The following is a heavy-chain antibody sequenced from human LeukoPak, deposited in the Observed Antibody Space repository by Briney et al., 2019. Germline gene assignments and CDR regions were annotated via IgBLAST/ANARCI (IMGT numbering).Heavy chain of an antibody. D-gene: IGHD3-22*01. V-gene: IGHV3-30*04. Sequence: GGSLRLSCAASGFTFSSYAMYWVRQAPGKGLEWVAVISYDGSNKYYADSVKGRFTMSRDNSKNTLYLQTNSLRVEDTAVYYCARDGDYYDSSGYFDYWGQGTLVNVSS. CDR1: GFTFSSYA. J-gene: IGHJ4*02. CDR3: ARDGDYYDSSGYFDY. CDR2: ISYDGSNK.